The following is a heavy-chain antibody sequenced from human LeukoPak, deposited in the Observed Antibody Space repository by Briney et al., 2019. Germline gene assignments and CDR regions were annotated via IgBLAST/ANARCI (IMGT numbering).Heavy chain of an antibody. CDR3: ARDSSGYQ. D-gene: IGHD3-22*01. J-gene: IGHJ4*02. CDR1: GFSFSTFA. V-gene: IGHV3-7*01. Sequence: GGSLRLACAASGFSFSTFAMSWVRQAPGKGLEWVANIKEDGSEKYYGDSVKGRFTISRDNAKNSLYLQMNSLRAEDTAVYYCARDSSGYQWGQGTLVTVSS. CDR2: IKEDGSEK.